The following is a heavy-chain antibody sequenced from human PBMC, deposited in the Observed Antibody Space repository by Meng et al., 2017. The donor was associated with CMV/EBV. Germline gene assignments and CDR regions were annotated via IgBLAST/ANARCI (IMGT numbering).Heavy chain of an antibody. V-gene: IGHV1-2*02. CDR1: GYTFTGYY. CDR3: ARDYDVWSGVAGWHFDL. CDR2: INPNSGGT. Sequence: VQWGQTVAEVKMAGASVKLSCKSSGYTFTGYYMHWVRQAPAQGLEWMGWINPNSGGTNYAQKFQGRGTMTRETSTSTAYMELSRLRTDDTAVYYCARDYDVWSGVAGWHFDLWGRGTLVTVSS. J-gene: IGHJ2*01. D-gene: IGHD3-3*01.